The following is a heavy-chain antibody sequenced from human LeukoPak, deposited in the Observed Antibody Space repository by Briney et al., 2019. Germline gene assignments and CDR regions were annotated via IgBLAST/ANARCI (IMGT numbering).Heavy chain of an antibody. V-gene: IGHV1-69*06. D-gene: IGHD3-10*01. CDR3: ATVGYYGSGKDFDY. CDR2: ITPIFGTA. J-gene: IGHJ4*02. CDR1: GGTFNNYA. Sequence: SVKVSCKASGGTFNNYAFNWVRQAPGQGLEWMGGITPIFGTANYAQKFQGRVTMTEDTSTDTAYMELSSLRSEDTAVYYCATVGYYGSGKDFDYWGQGTLVTVSS.